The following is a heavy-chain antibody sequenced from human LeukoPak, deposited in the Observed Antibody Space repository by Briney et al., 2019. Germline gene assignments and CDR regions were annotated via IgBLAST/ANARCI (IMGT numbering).Heavy chain of an antibody. CDR3: ARSPGGNARTWLDY. J-gene: IGHJ4*02. CDR1: GYTFTDYA. V-gene: IGHV1-3*01. Sequence: ASVKVSCKASGYTFTDYALHWMRQAPGQGLEWMGWTNGATGNTSFSQDFQGRLTITIDTSASTAFLDLSSLRSDDTAVYYCARSPGGNARTWLDYSGEGTLVTVSS. CDR2: TNGATGNT. D-gene: IGHD4-23*01.